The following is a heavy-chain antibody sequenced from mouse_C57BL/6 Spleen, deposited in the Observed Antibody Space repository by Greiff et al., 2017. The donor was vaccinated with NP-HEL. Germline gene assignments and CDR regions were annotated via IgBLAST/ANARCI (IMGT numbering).Heavy chain of an antibody. Sequence: VQLQQSGAELARPGASVKLSCKASGYTFTSYGISWVKQRPGQGLEWIGEIYPRSGNTYYNEKFKGKSTLTADKASSTAYMELRSLTSEDSAVYFCARSSSGYGFDYWGKGTTLTVSS. J-gene: IGHJ2*01. V-gene: IGHV1-81*01. CDR3: ARSSSGYGFDY. CDR2: IYPRSGNT. D-gene: IGHD3-2*02. CDR1: GYTFTSYG.